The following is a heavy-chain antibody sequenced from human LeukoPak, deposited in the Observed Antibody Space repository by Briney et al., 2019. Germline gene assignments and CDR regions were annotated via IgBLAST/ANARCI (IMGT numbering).Heavy chain of an antibody. CDR2: FKSKTDGGTT. J-gene: IGHJ4*02. CDR1: GFTFSNAW. CDR3: TTVPYCGGDCYLPNFDY. Sequence: PGGSLRLSCAASGFTFSNAWMSWVRQAPGKGLEWFGRFKSKTDGGTTDYAAPVKGRFTISRDDSKNTLYLQMNSLKTEDTAVYYCTTVPYCGGDCYLPNFDYWGQGTLVTVSS. V-gene: IGHV3-15*01. D-gene: IGHD2-21*02.